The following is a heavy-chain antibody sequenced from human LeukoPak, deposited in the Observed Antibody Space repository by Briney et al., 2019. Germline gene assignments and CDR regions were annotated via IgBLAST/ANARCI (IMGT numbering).Heavy chain of an antibody. Sequence: ASVKVSCKASGGTFSSYAISWVRQAPGQGLEWMGGIIPIFGTANYAQKFQGRVTMTRNTSISTAYMELSSLRSEDTAVYYCAKSGKTKHYDYVWGSYRYNFAFMDDQNDHSGDWGQGTLVTVSS. V-gene: IGHV1-69*05. CDR3: AKSGKTKHYDYVWGSYRYNFAFMDDQNDHSGD. D-gene: IGHD3-16*02. J-gene: IGHJ4*02. CDR2: IIPIFGTA. CDR1: GGTFSSYA.